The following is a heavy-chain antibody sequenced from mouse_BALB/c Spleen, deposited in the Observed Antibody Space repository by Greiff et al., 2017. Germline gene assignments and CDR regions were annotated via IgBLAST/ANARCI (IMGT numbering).Heavy chain of an antibody. J-gene: IGHJ3*01. D-gene: IGHD2-4*01. CDR2: INPGSGGT. V-gene: IGHV1-54*01. CDR3: STMITTRRFAY. Sequence: VQLQQSGAELVRPGTSVKVSCKASGYAFTNYLIEWVKQRPGQGLEWIGVINPGSGGTNYNEKFKGKATLTADKSSSTAYMQLSSLTSDDSAVYFCSTMITTRRFAYWGQGTLVTVSA. CDR1: GYAFTNYL.